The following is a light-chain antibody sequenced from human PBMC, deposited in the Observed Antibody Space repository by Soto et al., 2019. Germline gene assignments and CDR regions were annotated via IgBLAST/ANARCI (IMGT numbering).Light chain of an antibody. Sequence: QSALTQPASVSGSPGQSITISCTGTSSDIGYYKYVSWYQQHPNGVPKDIIYDVNNRPSGISNRFSGSKSDNTASLTISGLQAEDEADYYCCSFTRSATYVFGTGTKLTVL. CDR1: SSDIGYYKY. CDR3: CSFTRSATYV. J-gene: IGLJ1*01. V-gene: IGLV2-14*03. CDR2: DVN.